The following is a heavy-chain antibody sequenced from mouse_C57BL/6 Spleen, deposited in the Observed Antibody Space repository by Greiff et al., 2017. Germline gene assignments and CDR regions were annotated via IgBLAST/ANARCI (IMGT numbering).Heavy chain of an antibody. V-gene: IGHV1-52*01. D-gene: IGHD1-1*01. CDR1: GYTFTSYW. CDR3: ASDYGNFAY. Sequence: VQLVEPGAELVRPGSSVKLSCKASGYTFTSYWMHWVKQRPIQGLEWIGNIDPSDSETHYNQKFKDKATLTVDKSSSTAYMQLSSLTSEDSAVYYCASDYGNFAYWGQGTLVTVSA. CDR2: IDPSDSET. J-gene: IGHJ3*01.